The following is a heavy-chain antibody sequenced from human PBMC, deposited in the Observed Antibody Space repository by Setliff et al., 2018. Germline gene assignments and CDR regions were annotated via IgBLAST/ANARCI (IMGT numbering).Heavy chain of an antibody. J-gene: IGHJ5*01. CDR2: VYSTGST. V-gene: IGHV4-61*09. CDR3: VRDRYGRNSDGSGVYNWFDS. CDR1: GASISSGSHY. Sequence: SETLSLTCNVSGASISSGSHYWSWIRQSAGEKPTWIGHVYSTGSTNCNPSFESRVSISVDKSNNQFSLKMTSVTAADTAMYYCVRDRYGRNSDGSGVYNWFDSWGQGILVTVSS. D-gene: IGHD2-15*01.